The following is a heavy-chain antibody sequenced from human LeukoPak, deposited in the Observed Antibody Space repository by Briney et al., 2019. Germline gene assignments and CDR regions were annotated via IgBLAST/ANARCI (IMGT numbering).Heavy chain of an antibody. Sequence: ASVKVSCKASGGTFSSYAISWVRQAPGQGLEWMGGINPIFGTANYAQKFQGRVTITADESTSTAYMELSSLRSEDTAVYYCANARSPYYYYYMDVWGKGTTVTVSS. V-gene: IGHV1-69*01. J-gene: IGHJ6*03. CDR1: GGTFSSYA. D-gene: IGHD3-3*01. CDR3: ANARSPYYYYYMDV. CDR2: INPIFGTA.